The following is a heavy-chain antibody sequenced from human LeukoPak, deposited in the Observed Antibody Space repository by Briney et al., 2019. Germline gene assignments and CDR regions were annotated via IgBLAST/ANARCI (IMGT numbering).Heavy chain of an antibody. J-gene: IGHJ6*03. CDR1: GGSFSGYY. CDR2: INHSGST. V-gene: IGHV4-34*01. Sequence: PSETLSLTCTVSGGSFSGYYWSWIRQPPGKGLEWIGEINHSGSTKYNPSLKNQVTISVDTSKNQFSLKLSSVTAADTAVYYCARRLGRKFGERFYYYHYLDVWGKGTTVTISS. CDR3: ARRLGRKFGERFYYYHYLDV. D-gene: IGHD3-10*01.